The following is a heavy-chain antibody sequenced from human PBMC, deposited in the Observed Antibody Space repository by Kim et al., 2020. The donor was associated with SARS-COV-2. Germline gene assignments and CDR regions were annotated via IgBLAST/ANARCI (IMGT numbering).Heavy chain of an antibody. V-gene: IGHV1-69*01. J-gene: IGHJ4*02. D-gene: IGHD1-26*01. CDR3: ARDRGGGYPPFDY. Sequence: YAQKFQGRVTITADESTSTAYMELGSLRSEDTAVYYCARDRGGGYPPFDYWGQGTLVTVSS.